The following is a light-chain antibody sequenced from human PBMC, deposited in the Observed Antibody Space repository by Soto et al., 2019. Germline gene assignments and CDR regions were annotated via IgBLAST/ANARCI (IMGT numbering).Light chain of an antibody. CDR1: QSVSSRD. Sequence: EVVFTQSPGTLSFSPGERATLSCRASQSVSSRDLAWYQQKPGQAPRLLIYATSSRAAGIPARFSGSGSGTDFTLTISRLEPEDFAVYYCQQYDNSPGYTFGQGAKVDIK. V-gene: IGKV3-20*01. J-gene: IGKJ2*01. CDR2: ATS. CDR3: QQYDNSPGYT.